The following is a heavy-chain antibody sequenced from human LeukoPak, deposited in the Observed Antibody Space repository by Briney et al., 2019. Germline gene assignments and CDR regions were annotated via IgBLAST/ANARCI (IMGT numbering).Heavy chain of an antibody. CDR2: INPSGGST. J-gene: IGHJ6*02. CDR1: GYTFTSYY. CDR3: ARDLVGATMARPHFDFYGMDV. V-gene: IGHV1-46*01. Sequence: ASVKVSCKASGYTFTSYYMHWVRQAPGQGLEWMGIINPSGGSTSYAQKFQGRVTMTRDTSTSTVYMELSSLRSEDTAVYYCARDLVGATMARPHFDFYGMDVWGQGTTVTVSS. D-gene: IGHD1-26*01.